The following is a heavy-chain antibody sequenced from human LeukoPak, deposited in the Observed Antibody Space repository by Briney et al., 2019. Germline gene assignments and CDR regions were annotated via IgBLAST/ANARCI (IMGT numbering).Heavy chain of an antibody. Sequence: PGGFPRLYCAASGFTFRSYSMIWIPQDPGKGLQGVSSISSSSSYIYYADSVKGRFTISRDNAKNSLYLQMNSLRAEDTAVYYCARGIAAPIDYWGQGTLVTVSS. CDR3: ARGIAAPIDY. V-gene: IGHV3-21*01. D-gene: IGHD6-13*01. CDR1: GFTFRSYS. CDR2: ISSSSSYI. J-gene: IGHJ4*02.